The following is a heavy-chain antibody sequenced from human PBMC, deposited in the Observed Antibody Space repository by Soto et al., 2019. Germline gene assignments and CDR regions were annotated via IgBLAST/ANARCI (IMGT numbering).Heavy chain of an antibody. D-gene: IGHD1-26*01. Sequence: GASVKVSCKASGYTFTSYEYYIHWVRQAPGQGLEWMGVINPHGGSTAYAQKCKGRVTLTRDTTASTVYMEGSSLTSEDTAMYYCARSSGGNFGIIIEGTNWFAPWGQGTLVTVSS. J-gene: IGHJ5*02. CDR2: INPHGGST. CDR1: GYTFTSYEYY. CDR3: ARSSGGNFGIIIEGTNWFAP. V-gene: IGHV1-46*01.